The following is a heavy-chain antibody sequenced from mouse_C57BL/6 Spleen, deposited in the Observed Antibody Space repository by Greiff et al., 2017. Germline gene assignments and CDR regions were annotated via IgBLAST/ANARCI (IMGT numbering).Heavy chain of an antibody. Sequence: DVKLVESGEGLVKPGGSLKLSCAASGFTFSSYAMSWVRQTPEKRLEWVAYISSGGDYIYYADTVKGRFTISRDNARNTLYLQMSSLKSEDTAMYYCTRAYYYGSSYEYYYAMDYWGQGTSVTVSS. J-gene: IGHJ4*01. CDR3: TRAYYYGSSYEYYYAMDY. CDR2: ISSGGDYI. CDR1: GFTFSSYA. D-gene: IGHD1-1*01. V-gene: IGHV5-9-1*02.